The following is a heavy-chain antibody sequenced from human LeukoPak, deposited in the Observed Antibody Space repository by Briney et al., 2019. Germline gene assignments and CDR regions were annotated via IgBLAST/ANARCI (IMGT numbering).Heavy chain of an antibody. CDR2: ISSSSSYI. D-gene: IGHD3-16*02. CDR1: GFTFSSYS. Sequence: GGSLRLSCAASGFTFSSYSMNWVRQAPGKGLEWVSSISSSSSYIYYADSVKGRFTISRDNAKNSLYLQVNSLRAEDTAVYYCARGGYYDYVWGSYRSNYFDYWGQGTLVTVSS. V-gene: IGHV3-21*01. CDR3: ARGGYYDYVWGSYRSNYFDY. J-gene: IGHJ4*02.